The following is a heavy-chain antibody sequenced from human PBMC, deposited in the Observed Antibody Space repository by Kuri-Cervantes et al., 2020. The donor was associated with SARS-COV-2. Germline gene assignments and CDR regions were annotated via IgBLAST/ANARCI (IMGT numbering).Heavy chain of an antibody. CDR3: AGRSPRETALWDMVQGADDYYYMDV. CDR2: IYYSGST. D-gene: IGHD3-10*01. CDR1: GGSISSSSYY. V-gene: IGHV4-39*01. Sequence: SETLSLTCTVSGGSISSSSYYWGWIRQPPGKGLEWIGSIYYSGSTYYNPSLKSRVTISVDTSKNQFSLKLSSVTAADTAVYYCAGRSPRETALWDMVQGADDYYYMDVWGKGTTVTVSS. J-gene: IGHJ6*03.